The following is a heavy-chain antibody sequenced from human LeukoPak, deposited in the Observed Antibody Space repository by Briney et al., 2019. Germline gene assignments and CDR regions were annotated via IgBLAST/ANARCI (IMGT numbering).Heavy chain of an antibody. V-gene: IGHV4-34*01. CDR2: INHSGST. CDR3: ARGRVYYYYYMDV. CDR1: GGSFSGYY. Sequence: PSETLSLTCAVYGGSFSGYYWSWIRHPPGKGLEGIGEINHSGSTNYNPPLKSRVTISVDTSKNQFSLKLSSVTAADTAVYYCARGRVYYYYYMDVWGKGTTVTVSS. J-gene: IGHJ6*03.